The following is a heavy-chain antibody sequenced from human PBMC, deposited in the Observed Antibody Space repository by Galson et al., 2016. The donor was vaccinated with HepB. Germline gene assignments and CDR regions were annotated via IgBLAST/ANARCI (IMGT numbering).Heavy chain of an antibody. Sequence: SLRLSCAASGFTFSDSAIHWVRQAPGKGLEWVAVVSYDASDKYYSDSVKGRFTISRDNSKNTASLHMNSLRVEDTAVYYCANDLGGWPEYWGQGTLVTVSS. V-gene: IGHV3-30*18. CDR2: VSYDASDK. D-gene: IGHD6-19*01. CDR3: ANDLGGWPEY. CDR1: GFTFSDSA. J-gene: IGHJ4*02.